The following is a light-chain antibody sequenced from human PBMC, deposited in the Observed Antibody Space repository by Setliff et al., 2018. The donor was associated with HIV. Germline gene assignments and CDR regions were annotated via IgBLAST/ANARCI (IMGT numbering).Light chain of an antibody. CDR3: ASYTSSSTYV. J-gene: IGLJ1*01. V-gene: IGLV2-14*02. CDR1: TSDIGNFNL. CDR2: EVS. Sequence: QSALAQPASVSGSPGQSITISCTGTTSDIGNFNLVSWYQQHPGKAPKLMICEVSKRPSGVSGRFSASKSGNAASLTISGLQAEDEAEYFCASYTSSSTYVFGTGTKGTVL.